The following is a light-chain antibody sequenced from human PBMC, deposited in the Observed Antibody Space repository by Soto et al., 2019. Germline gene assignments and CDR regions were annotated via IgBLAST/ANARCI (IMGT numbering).Light chain of an antibody. Sequence: QSVLAQPPSVSGAPGQRVTISCTGSSSNIRAGYDVHWYQQLPGTAPKLLIYGNSNRPSGVPDRFSGFKSGTSASLAITGLQAEDEADYYCQSYDSSLSGYVFGTGTKVTVL. J-gene: IGLJ1*01. CDR2: GNS. V-gene: IGLV1-40*01. CDR3: QSYDSSLSGYV. CDR1: SSNIRAGYD.